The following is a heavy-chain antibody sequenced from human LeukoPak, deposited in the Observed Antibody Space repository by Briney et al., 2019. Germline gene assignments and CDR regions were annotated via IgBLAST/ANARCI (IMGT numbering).Heavy chain of an antibody. D-gene: IGHD6-19*01. Sequence: ASVKVSCKASGYTFTNYYMHWVRQAPGHGLEWMGIINPNGGSPTYAQNFQGRLTMTTDKSTSTLYMDLNSLTSEDSAVYYCARGPPSGSGFFDPWGQGTLVTVSS. CDR3: ARGPPSGSGFFDP. V-gene: IGHV1-46*01. CDR1: GYTFTNYY. J-gene: IGHJ5*02. CDR2: INPNGGSP.